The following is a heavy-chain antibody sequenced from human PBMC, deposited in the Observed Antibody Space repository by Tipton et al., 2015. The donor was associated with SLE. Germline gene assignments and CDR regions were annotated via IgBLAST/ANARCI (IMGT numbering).Heavy chain of an antibody. Sequence: SLRLSCAASGFTFSSYAMHWVRQAPGKGLEWVAVISYDGSNKYYADSVKGRFTISRDNSKNTLYLQMNSLRAEDTAVYYCARSEHIVVVIATPFDYWGQGTLVTVSS. CDR3: ARSEHIVVVIATPFDY. V-gene: IGHV3-30*04. J-gene: IGHJ4*02. CDR2: ISYDGSNK. D-gene: IGHD2-21*01. CDR1: GFTFSSYA.